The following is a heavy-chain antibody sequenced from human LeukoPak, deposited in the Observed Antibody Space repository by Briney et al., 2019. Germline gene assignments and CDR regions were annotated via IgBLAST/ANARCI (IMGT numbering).Heavy chain of an antibody. CDR3: ARGWSHFDY. V-gene: IGHV1-46*01. CDR2: INPTGGSA. D-gene: IGHD2-15*01. CDR1: GYTFTSYY. Sequence: ASVNVSCKASGYTFTSYYVHWVRQAPGQGLGWMGIINPTGGSATYAQKFQGRVTMTSDTSTSTVYMEVSSLRFEDTAVYYCARGWSHFDYWGQGTLVTVSS. J-gene: IGHJ4*02.